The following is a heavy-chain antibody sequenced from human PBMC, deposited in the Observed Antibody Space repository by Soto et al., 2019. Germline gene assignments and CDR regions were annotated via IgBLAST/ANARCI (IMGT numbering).Heavy chain of an antibody. CDR3: ARQNYDYIWGSYRYNYFDY. D-gene: IGHD3-16*02. CDR1: GGSISSYY. CDR2: IYYSGST. V-gene: IGHV4-59*08. J-gene: IGHJ4*02. Sequence: PSETLSLTWTVSGGSISSYYWSWIRQPPGKGLEWIGYIYYSGSTNYNPSLKSRVTISVDTSKNQFSLKLSSVTAADTAVYYCARQNYDYIWGSYRYNYFDYWGQGTLVTVSS.